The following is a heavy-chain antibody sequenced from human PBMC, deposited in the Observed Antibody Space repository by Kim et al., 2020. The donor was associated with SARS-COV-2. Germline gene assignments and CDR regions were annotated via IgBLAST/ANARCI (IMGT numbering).Heavy chain of an antibody. D-gene: IGHD3-16*02. V-gene: IGHV4-39*01. CDR3: ARDYVWGSYRYTDDY. J-gene: IGHJ4*02. CDR1: GGSISSSSYY. CDR2: IYYSGST. Sequence: SETLSLTCTVSGGSISSSSYYWGWIRQPPGKGLEWIGSIYYSGSTYYNPSLKSRVTISVDTSKNQFSLKLSSVTAADTAVYYCARDYVWGSYRYTDDYWGQGTLVTVSS.